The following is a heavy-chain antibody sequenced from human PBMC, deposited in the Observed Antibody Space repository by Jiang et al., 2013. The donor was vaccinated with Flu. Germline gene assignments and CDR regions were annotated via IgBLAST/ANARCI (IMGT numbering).Heavy chain of an antibody. V-gene: IGHV3-23*01. CDR2: VSGSGSHT. J-gene: IGHJ4*02. CDR1: GFTFGAYA. CDR3: AKDIQGYNRPIDY. D-gene: IGHD5-24*01. Sequence: VQLLESGGGLVQPGGSLRLSCAASGASGFTFGAYALNWVRQGPGTGLEWVSTVSGSGSHTYYADSVKGRFTISRDNSKNMLYLQMNSLRAEDTAVYYCAKDIQGYNRPIDYWGQGTLVTVSS.